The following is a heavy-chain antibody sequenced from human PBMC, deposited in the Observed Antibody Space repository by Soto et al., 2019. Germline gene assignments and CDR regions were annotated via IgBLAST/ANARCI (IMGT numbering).Heavy chain of an antibody. CDR2: IIPNFGTT. D-gene: IGHD2-15*01. Sequence: QVQLVQSGAEVKKPGSSVKVSCKASGGTFSSYAISWVRQAPGQGLEWRGGIIPNFGTTNYAQKFQGRVTMTADQPASTAHMELRSLRSEVTAVYYCARDQPVVAATNWYFDLWGRGTLVTASS. V-gene: IGHV1-69*12. CDR3: ARDQPVVAATNWYFDL. CDR1: GGTFSSYA. J-gene: IGHJ2*01.